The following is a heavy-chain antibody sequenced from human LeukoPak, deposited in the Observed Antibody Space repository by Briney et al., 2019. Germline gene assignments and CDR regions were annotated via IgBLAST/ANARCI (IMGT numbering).Heavy chain of an antibody. CDR2: ISSNGVAT. V-gene: IGHV3-64*01. J-gene: IGHJ4*02. Sequence: GGALRLSCAAAGFTFNNYAMHWVRQAPGEGLEYVSGISSNGVATYYANSVKGRFTISRDNSKNTLYLQMASLRAEDMAVYYCARTRFLWGSYRSIDYWGQGTLVTVSS. D-gene: IGHD3-16*02. CDR3: ARTRFLWGSYRSIDY. CDR1: GFTFNNYA.